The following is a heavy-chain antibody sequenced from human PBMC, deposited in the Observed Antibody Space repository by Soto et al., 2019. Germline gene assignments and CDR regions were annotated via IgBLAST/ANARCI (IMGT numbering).Heavy chain of an antibody. CDR2: FDPEDGET. D-gene: IGHD6-13*01. V-gene: IGHV1-24*01. Sequence: ASVKVSCKVSGYTLTELSMHWVRQAPGKGLEWMGGFDPEDGETIYAQKFQGRVTMTEDTSTDTAYMELSSLRSEDTAVYYCAACSLNAAGESEFYPWGQGTLVTVSS. CDR1: GYTLTELS. J-gene: IGHJ5*02. CDR3: AACSLNAAGESEFYP.